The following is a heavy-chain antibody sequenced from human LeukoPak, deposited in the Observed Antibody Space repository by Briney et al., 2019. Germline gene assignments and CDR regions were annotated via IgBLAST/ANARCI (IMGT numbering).Heavy chain of an antibody. D-gene: IGHD3-10*01. CDR1: GGTFSSYA. CDR3: ARDDPGAGHAFDI. CDR2: IIPIFGTA. V-gene: IGHV1-69*05. J-gene: IGHJ3*02. Sequence: SVKVSCKASGGTFSSYAISWVRQAPGQGLEWMGGIIPIFGTASYAQKLQGRVTMTTDTSTSTAYMELRSLRSDDTAVYYCARDDPGAGHAFDIWGQGTMVTVSS.